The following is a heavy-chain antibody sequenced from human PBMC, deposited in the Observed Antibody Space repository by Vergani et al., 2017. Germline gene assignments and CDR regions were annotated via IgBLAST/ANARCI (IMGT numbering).Heavy chain of an antibody. D-gene: IGHD6-13*01. J-gene: IGHJ4*02. Sequence: EVQLVESGGGLIQPGGSLRLFCAASGFTVSSNYMSWVRQAPGKGMEWVSVILSGGSTYYADSVKGRFTITRDNSKNTLYLQMTSLRAEDTAVYYYARGGLAAAKNFDYWGQGTLVTVSS. V-gene: IGHV3-53*01. CDR1: GFTVSSNY. CDR3: ARGGLAAAKNFDY. CDR2: ILSGGST.